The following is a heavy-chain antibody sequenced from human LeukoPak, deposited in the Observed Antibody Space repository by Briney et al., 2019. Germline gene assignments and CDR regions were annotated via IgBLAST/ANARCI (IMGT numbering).Heavy chain of an antibody. J-gene: IGHJ4*02. CDR2: ISYDGSNK. CDR3: AKDKEVASGSYYDY. D-gene: IGHD1-26*01. V-gene: IGHV3-30-3*01. Sequence: GGSLRLSCAASGFTFSSYAMHWVRQAPGKGLEWVAVISYDGSNKYYADSVKGRFTISRDNSKNTLYLQMNSLRAEDTAVYYCAKDKEVASGSYYDYWGQGTLVTVSS. CDR1: GFTFSSYA.